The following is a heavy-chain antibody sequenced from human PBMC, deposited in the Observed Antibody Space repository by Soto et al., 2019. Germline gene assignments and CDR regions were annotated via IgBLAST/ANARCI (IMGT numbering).Heavy chain of an antibody. Sequence: GASVKVSCKASGYTFTGYYMHWVRQAPGQGLEWMGWINPNSGGTNYAQKFQGWVTMTRDTSISTAYMELSRLRSDDTAVYYCARGRITIFGVVRYGLAVWGQGTTVTVSS. CDR2: INPNSGGT. CDR3: ARGRITIFGVVRYGLAV. J-gene: IGHJ6*02. CDR1: GYTFTGYY. V-gene: IGHV1-2*04. D-gene: IGHD3-3*01.